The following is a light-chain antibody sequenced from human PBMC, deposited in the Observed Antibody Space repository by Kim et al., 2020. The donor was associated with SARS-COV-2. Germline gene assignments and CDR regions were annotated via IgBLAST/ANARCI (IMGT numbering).Light chain of an antibody. CDR2: QDS. J-gene: IGLJ2*01. CDR1: KLGDKY. V-gene: IGLV3-1*01. CDR3: QAWDSSTADVV. Sequence: SYELTQPPSVSVSPGQTASITCSGDKLGDKYAYWYQQKPGQSPVLVIYQDSKRPSGIPERFSGSNSGNTATLTISGTQAMDEADYYCQAWDSSTADVVFG.